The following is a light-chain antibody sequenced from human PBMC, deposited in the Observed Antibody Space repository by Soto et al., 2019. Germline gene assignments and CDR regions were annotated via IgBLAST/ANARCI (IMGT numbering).Light chain of an antibody. CDR3: SSYTSSSTLLYV. V-gene: IGLV2-14*01. CDR1: SSDVGGYNY. J-gene: IGLJ1*01. Sequence: QSALTQPASVSGSPGQSITISCTGTSSDVGGYNYVSWYQQHPGKAPKLMIYDVSNRPSGVSNRFSGSKSGNTASLTISGLQAEDESEYYGSSYTSSSTLLYVFGTGTQLTVL. CDR2: DVS.